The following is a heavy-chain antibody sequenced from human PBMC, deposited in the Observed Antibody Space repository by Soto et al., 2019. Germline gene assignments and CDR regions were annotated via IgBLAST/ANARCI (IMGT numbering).Heavy chain of an antibody. CDR3: AHCTLHDYGDYDPGTSHVFDS. V-gene: IGHV2-5*02. Sequence: SGPTLVNPTQTLTLTCTFSGFSLSTSGVGVGWIRQPPGKALEWLALIHWDDDKRYSPSLKSRLTITKDTSKNQVVLTMTNMDPVDTATYYCAHCTLHDYGDYDPGTSHVFDSWGQGTRVTVSS. D-gene: IGHD4-17*01. CDR1: GFSLSTSGVG. CDR2: IHWDDDK. J-gene: IGHJ4*02.